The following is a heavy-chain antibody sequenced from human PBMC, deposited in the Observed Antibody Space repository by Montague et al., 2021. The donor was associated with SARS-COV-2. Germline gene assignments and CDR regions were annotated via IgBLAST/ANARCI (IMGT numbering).Heavy chain of an antibody. J-gene: IGHJ6*02. D-gene: IGHD3-3*01. Sequence: SLRLSCAASGFTFIIYSMNWVRQAPGKGLDFVSSISYGSSYIYYADSVQGRFTISRDSAKNSLYLQMNSLRAEDTAVYYCARGGGRRVTIFGVVDYYYGTDVWGQGTTVTVSS. V-gene: IGHV3-21*01. CDR1: GFTFIIYS. CDR2: ISYGSSYI. CDR3: ARGGGRRVTIFGVVDYYYGTDV.